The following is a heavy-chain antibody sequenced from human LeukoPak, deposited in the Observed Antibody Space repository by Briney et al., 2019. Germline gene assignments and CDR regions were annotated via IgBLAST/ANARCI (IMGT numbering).Heavy chain of an antibody. Sequence: GASVKVSCKAAGYTFTTYGISWVRQAPGQGREWMGWITAYNGKANYAQHLQGRVTRTTDTSTSTAYMELRSLRSDDTAVYYCARNFDSSGWVLDYWGQGTLVTVSS. J-gene: IGHJ4*02. V-gene: IGHV1-18*04. CDR2: ITAYNGKA. CDR3: ARNFDSSGWVLDY. CDR1: GYTFTTYG. D-gene: IGHD6-19*01.